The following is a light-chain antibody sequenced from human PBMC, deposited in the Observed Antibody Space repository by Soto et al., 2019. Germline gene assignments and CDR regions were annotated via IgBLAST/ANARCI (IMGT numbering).Light chain of an antibody. CDR1: QNIGSN. CDR3: QQYDDWLRLT. V-gene: IGKV3-15*01. Sequence: EIVMTQSPATLCASPGERVILSCRASQNIGSNLAWYQQRPGQAPRLLMYGASTRATETPARFSGSGSATDFTLTISSLQSEDFAVYFCQQYDDWLRLTFGGGTKVDI. J-gene: IGKJ4*01. CDR2: GAS.